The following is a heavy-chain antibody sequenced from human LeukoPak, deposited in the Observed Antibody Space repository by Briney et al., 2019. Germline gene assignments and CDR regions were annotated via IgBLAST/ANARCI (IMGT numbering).Heavy chain of an antibody. Sequence: GASVKVSCTASGYTFTGYYMHWVRQAPGQGLEWMGWINPNSGGTNYAQKFQGRVTMTRDTSISTAYMELSRLRSDDTAVYYCARFNEGYYYMDVWGKGTTVTVSS. CDR3: ARFNEGYYYMDV. V-gene: IGHV1-2*02. CDR2: INPNSGGT. CDR1: GYTFTGYY. J-gene: IGHJ6*03. D-gene: IGHD1-1*01.